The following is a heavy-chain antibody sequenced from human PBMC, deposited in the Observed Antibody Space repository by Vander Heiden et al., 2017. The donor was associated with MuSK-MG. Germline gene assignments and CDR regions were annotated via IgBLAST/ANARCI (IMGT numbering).Heavy chain of an antibody. J-gene: IGHJ4*02. CDR2: ISGSGGST. CDR3: AKFSTVTTLTAFDY. CDR1: GFTCGSYA. D-gene: IGHD4-17*01. V-gene: IGHV3-23*01. Sequence: EVQLLESGGGLVQPGGSLRLSCAASGFTCGSYAISRVRQAPGKGLEWVSAISGSGGSTYYADSVKDRFTISRDNSKNTLYLQMTSLRAEDTAVYYCAKFSTVTTLTAFDYWGQGTLVTVSS.